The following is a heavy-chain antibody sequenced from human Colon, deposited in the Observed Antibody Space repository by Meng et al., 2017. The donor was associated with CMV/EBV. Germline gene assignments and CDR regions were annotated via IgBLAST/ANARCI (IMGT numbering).Heavy chain of an antibody. CDR1: GFTFNNYG. CDR3: ASWYCSGGSCYQNYFDY. D-gene: IGHD2-15*01. J-gene: IGHJ4*02. Sequence: GESLKISCAASGFTFNNYGIHWVRQAPGKGLEWVSVIYSGGSTYYADSVKGRFTISRDNAKNSLYLQMNSLRAEDTAVYYCASWYCSGGSCYQNYFDYWGQGTLVTVSS. CDR2: IYSGGST. V-gene: IGHV3-NL1*01.